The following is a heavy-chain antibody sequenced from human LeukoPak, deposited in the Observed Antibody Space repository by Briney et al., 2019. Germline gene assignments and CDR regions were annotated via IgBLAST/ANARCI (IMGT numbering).Heavy chain of an antibody. CDR3: ATDSSSNPLWFGESTSPFDP. Sequence: ASVKVSCKVSGYTLTELSMHWVRQAPGKGLERMGGFDPEDGETIYAQKFQGRVTMTEDTSTDTAYMELSSLRSEDTAVYYCATDSSSNPLWFGESTSPFDPWGQGTLVTVSS. CDR2: FDPEDGET. V-gene: IGHV1-24*01. J-gene: IGHJ5*02. D-gene: IGHD3-10*01. CDR1: GYTLTELS.